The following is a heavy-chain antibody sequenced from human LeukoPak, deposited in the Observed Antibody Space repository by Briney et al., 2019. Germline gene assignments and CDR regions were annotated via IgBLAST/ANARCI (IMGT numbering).Heavy chain of an antibody. V-gene: IGHV3-30*18. J-gene: IGHJ6*02. CDR3: AKVYYYGSGSYKSPYYYYYGMDV. D-gene: IGHD3-10*01. Sequence: GGSLRLSCAASGFTFSSYGMHWVRQAPGKGLEWVAVISYDGSNKYYADSVKGRFTIPRDNSKNTLYLQMNSLRAEDTAVYYCAKVYYYGSGSYKSPYYYYYGMDVWGQGTTVTVSS. CDR2: ISYDGSNK. CDR1: GFTFSSYG.